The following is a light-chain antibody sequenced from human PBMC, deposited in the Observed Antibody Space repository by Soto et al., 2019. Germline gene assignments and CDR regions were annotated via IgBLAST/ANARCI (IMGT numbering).Light chain of an antibody. V-gene: IGKV1-5*03. Sequence: DVQMTQSPSTLSASVGDRVTITCRASQNIDNWLAWYQQKLGKAPKLLIYKASSLETGVPSRFSGSGSGTDFTLTISCLQSEDFATYYCQQYYSYPRTFGQGTKVDI. CDR3: QQYYSYPRT. J-gene: IGKJ1*01. CDR1: QNIDNW. CDR2: KAS.